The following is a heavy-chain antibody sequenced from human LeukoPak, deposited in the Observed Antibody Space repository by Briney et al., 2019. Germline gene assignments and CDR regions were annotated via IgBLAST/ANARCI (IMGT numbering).Heavy chain of an antibody. V-gene: IGHV1-18*01. CDR3: AREPPPSYYYDSSGYWGLDY. Sequence: ASVKVSCKASGYTFTSDGISWVRQAPGQGLEWMGWISAYNGNTNYAQKLQGRVTMTTDTSTSTAYMELRSLRSDDTAVYYCAREPPPSYYYDSSGYWGLDYWGQGTLVTVSS. CDR1: GYTFTSDG. J-gene: IGHJ4*02. D-gene: IGHD3-22*01. CDR2: ISAYNGNT.